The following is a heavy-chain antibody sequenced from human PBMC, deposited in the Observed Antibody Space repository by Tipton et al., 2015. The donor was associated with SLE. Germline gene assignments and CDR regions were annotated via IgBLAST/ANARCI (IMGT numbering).Heavy chain of an antibody. CDR3: AGGAAAGWFLDY. CDR2: IYTSGST. J-gene: IGHJ4*02. V-gene: IGHV4-4*07. Sequence: TLSLTCTVSGYSISSGYYWAWIRQPAGKGLEWIGRIYTSGSTNYNPSLKSRLTMSVDTSKNQFSLKLSSVTAADTAVYYCAGGAAAGWFLDYWGQGTLVTVSS. CDR1: GYSISSGYY. D-gene: IGHD6-13*01.